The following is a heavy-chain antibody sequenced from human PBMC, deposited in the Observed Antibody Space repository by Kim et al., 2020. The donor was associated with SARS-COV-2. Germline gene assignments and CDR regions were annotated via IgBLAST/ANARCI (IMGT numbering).Heavy chain of an antibody. D-gene: IGHD1-7*01. CDR1: GFNFNNFG. V-gene: IGHV3-30*18. CDR3: AKWRGVLELRLDYYIGMDV. CDR2: ISYEGSKK. Sequence: GGSLRLSCTASGFNFNNFGMHWVRQAPGKGLEWVAVISYEGSKKYYADSLKGRFTISRDNSKNTLYLQMNSLRGEDTAVYYCAKWRGVLELRLDYYIGMDVWGQGTTVTVSS. J-gene: IGHJ6*02.